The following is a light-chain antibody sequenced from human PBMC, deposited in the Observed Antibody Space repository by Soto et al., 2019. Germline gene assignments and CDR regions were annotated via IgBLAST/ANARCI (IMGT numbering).Light chain of an antibody. V-gene: IGKV3-15*01. CDR3: QQYNKWPLT. CDR2: GAS. CDR1: QSLSGN. Sequence: IVLTQSPGTLSAPPGGRATLSCRASQSLSGNLAWYQQKPGQAPRLLIYGASTRATGIPARFSGSGSGTEFTLTISSLQSEDFAVYYCQQYNKWPLTFGGGTKVDIK. J-gene: IGKJ4*01.